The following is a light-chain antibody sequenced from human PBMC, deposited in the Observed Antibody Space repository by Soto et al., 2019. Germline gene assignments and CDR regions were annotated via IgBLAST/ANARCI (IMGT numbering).Light chain of an antibody. J-gene: IGLJ2*01. CDR1: RSDVGGYNY. CDR3: SSYTTSGSLV. V-gene: IGLV2-14*01. CDR2: DVS. Sequence: QSALTQPAAVSGSPGQSITISCTGTRSDVGGYNYVSWYQQHPGKAPKLMIYDVSNRPSGVSNRFSGSKSGNTASLTISGLQAADEVDYYCSSYTTSGSLVFGGGTKLTVL.